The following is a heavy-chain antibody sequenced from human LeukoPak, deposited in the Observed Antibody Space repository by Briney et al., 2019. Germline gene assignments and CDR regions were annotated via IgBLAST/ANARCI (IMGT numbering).Heavy chain of an antibody. CDR1: GFTFSSYE. Sequence: AGGSLRLSCAASGFTFSSYEMNWVRQAPGKGLEWVSYISSSGSTIYYADSVKGRFTISRDNAKISLYLQMNSLRAEDTAVYYCARGPRSFDWLLSSYFDYWGQGTLVTVSS. D-gene: IGHD3-9*01. CDR2: ISSSGSTI. J-gene: IGHJ4*02. V-gene: IGHV3-48*03. CDR3: ARGPRSFDWLLSSYFDY.